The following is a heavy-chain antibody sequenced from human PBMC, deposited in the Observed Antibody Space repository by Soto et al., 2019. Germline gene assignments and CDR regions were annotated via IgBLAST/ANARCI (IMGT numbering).Heavy chain of an antibody. J-gene: IGHJ4*02. V-gene: IGHV4-30-2*02. CDR2: TYHSGNP. D-gene: IGHD4-17*01. CDR3: ATYPTTVTSDY. Sequence: SETLSLTCDVSGDTISTGGYTWAWIRQPPGRALEWIGHTYHSGNPYYNPSLKSRVIISVDRSKNQFSLKLSSVTAADTAVYYCATYPTTVTSDYWGQGTLVTVSS. CDR1: GDTISTGGYT.